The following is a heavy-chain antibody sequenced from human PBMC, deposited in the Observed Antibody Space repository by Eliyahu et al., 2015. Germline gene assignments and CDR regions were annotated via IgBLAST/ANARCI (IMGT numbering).Heavy chain of an antibody. D-gene: IGHD5-18*01. V-gene: IGHV1-8*01. J-gene: IGHJ2*01. CDR2: MNPKTGTT. CDR1: GYSXTTYX. Sequence: QVQLVQSGAEVKKPGASVKVSCKASGYSXTTYXINWVRQATGQGLAWMGWMNPKTGTTGYAXNFXGRITMTRNTSISTGYMELSSLRSEDTAVYYCARAVETALSWYFDLWGRGTLVTVSS. CDR3: ARAVETALSWYFDL.